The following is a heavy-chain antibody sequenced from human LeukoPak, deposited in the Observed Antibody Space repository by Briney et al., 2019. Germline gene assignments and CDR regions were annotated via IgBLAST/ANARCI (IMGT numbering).Heavy chain of an antibody. J-gene: IGHJ6*02. D-gene: IGHD3-10*01. Sequence: QPGGSLRLSCAASGFTFSSYAMSWVRQAPGKGLEWVSAISGSGGSTYYADSVKGRFTISRDNSKKTLYLQMNSLRAEDAAVYYCAKGTMVRGPYKVWGQGTTVTVSS. CDR3: AKGTMVRGPYKV. V-gene: IGHV3-23*01. CDR1: GFTFSSYA. CDR2: ISGSGGST.